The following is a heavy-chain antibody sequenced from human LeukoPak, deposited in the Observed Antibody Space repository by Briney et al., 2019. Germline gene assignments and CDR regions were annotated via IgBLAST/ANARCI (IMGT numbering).Heavy chain of an antibody. Sequence: PGGSLRLSCAASGFTFSSYAMSWVRQAPGKGLEWVAVIWYDGSNKYYGDSVKGRFTISRDNSKNTLYLQMNSLRVEDTAVYYCVRDRAADSSSHYFDYWGQGTLVTVSS. CDR1: GFTFSSYA. D-gene: IGHD6-6*01. CDR3: VRDRAADSSSHYFDY. J-gene: IGHJ4*02. CDR2: IWYDGSNK. V-gene: IGHV3-33*08.